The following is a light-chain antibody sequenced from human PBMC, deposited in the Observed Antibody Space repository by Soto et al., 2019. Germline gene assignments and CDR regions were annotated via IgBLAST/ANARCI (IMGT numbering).Light chain of an antibody. CDR2: EAS. CDR3: HQYSSYPET. J-gene: IGKJ1*01. V-gene: IGKV1-5*03. Sequence: DIQMTQSPSTLSASVGDRVTITCRASQSSNWLAWYRQKPGKAPNLLIYEASRLESAVPSRFSGSASGTEFTLTINSRQPEEFATYYCHQYSSYPETFGQGTKVEIK. CDR1: QSSNW.